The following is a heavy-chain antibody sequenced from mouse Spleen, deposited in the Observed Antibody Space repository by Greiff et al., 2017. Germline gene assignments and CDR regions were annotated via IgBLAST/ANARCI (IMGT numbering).Heavy chain of an antibody. CDR2: INPSTGGT. V-gene: IGHV1-42*01. CDR1: GYSFTGYY. D-gene: IGHD2-4*01. CDR3: AGYDYDGLFAY. Sequence: EVQLQQSGPELVKPGASVKISCKASGYSFTGYYMNWVKQSPEKSLEWIGEINPSTGGTTYNQKFKAKATLTVDKSSSTAYMQLKSLTSEDSAVYYCAGYDYDGLFAYWGQGTLVTVSA. J-gene: IGHJ3*01.